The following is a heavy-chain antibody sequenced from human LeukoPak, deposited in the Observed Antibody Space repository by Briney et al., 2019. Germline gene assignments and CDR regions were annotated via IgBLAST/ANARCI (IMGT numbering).Heavy chain of an antibody. V-gene: IGHV3-48*03. D-gene: IGHD4-17*01. CDR3: ARDVGGDYVDHFDY. Sequence: PGRSLRLSCAGSGFTFSSYEMNWVRQAPGKGLECVSYISSSGSTIYYADSVKGRFTISRDNAKNSLYLQMNSLRAEDTAVYYCARDVGGDYVDHFDYWGQGTLVTVSS. J-gene: IGHJ4*02. CDR2: ISSSGSTI. CDR1: GFTFSSYE.